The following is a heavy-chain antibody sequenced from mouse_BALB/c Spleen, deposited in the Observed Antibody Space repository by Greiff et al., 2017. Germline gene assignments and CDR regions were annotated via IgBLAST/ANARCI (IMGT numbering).Heavy chain of an antibody. J-gene: IGHJ4*01. Sequence: EVKLMESGGGLVKPGGSLKLSCAASGFTFSSYAMSWVRQTPEKRLEWVASISSGGSTYYPDSVKGRFTISRDNARNILYLQMSSLRSEDTAMYYCARGHYRYDGWAMDDWGQGTSVTVSS. CDR3: ARGHYRYDGWAMDD. D-gene: IGHD2-14*01. CDR1: GFTFSSYA. V-gene: IGHV5-6-5*01. CDR2: ISSGGST.